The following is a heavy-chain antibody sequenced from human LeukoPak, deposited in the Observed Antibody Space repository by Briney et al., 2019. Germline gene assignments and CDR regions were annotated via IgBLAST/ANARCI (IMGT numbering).Heavy chain of an antibody. CDR1: GFTFSSYA. Sequence: GRSLRLSCAASGFTFSSYAMHWVRQAPGKGLEWVAVISYDGSNKYYADSVKGRFTISRDNSKNTLYLQMNSLRAEDTAVYYCARAPSEKARTTLDYWGQGALVTVSS. J-gene: IGHJ4*02. CDR3: ARAPSEKARTTLDY. V-gene: IGHV3-30-3*01. CDR2: ISYDGSNK. D-gene: IGHD1-1*01.